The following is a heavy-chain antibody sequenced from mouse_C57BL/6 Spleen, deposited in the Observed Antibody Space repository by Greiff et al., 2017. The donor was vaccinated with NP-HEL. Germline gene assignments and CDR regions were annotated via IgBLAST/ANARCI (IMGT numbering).Heavy chain of an antibody. D-gene: IGHD2-5*01. CDR1: GFTFSDYG. CDR2: ISSGSSTI. J-gene: IGHJ2*01. V-gene: IGHV5-17*01. CDR3: ERGVTIITTYYCDY. Sequence: EVKLVESGGGLVKPGGSLKLSCAASGFTFSDYGMHWVRQAPEKGLEWVAYISSGSSTIYYADTVKGRFTLSRDNAKNTLFLQMTSLRSEDTAMYYCERGVTIITTYYCDYWGKGTTLTVSS.